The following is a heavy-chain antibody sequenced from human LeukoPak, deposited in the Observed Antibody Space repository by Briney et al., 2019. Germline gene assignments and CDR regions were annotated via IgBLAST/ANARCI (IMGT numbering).Heavy chain of an antibody. Sequence: GGSLRLSCAASGFTFTTHAMSWIRQAPGKGLEWVSTISASGSVISYADSVKGRFAISRDNSVTTLFLQMDSLTADDTAVYFCADCLTSHDGFDIWGQGTMVTVSS. V-gene: IGHV3-23*01. CDR1: GFTFTTHA. D-gene: IGHD2-21*02. CDR3: ADCLTSHDGFDI. J-gene: IGHJ3*02. CDR2: ISASGSVI.